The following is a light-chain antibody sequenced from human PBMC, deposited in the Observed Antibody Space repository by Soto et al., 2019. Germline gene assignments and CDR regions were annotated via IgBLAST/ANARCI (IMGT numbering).Light chain of an antibody. CDR2: LGS. V-gene: IGKV2-28*01. Sequence: DLVMTQSPLSLPVTPGEPASISCRSSQSLLHSNGYNYLDWYLQKPGQPPQLLISLGSNRASGVPDRFSGSGSGTDFTLKIITMEAEDVGVYYCMQTLQTPVTFGGGTKVEIK. CDR3: MQTLQTPVT. J-gene: IGKJ4*01. CDR1: QSLLHSNGYNY.